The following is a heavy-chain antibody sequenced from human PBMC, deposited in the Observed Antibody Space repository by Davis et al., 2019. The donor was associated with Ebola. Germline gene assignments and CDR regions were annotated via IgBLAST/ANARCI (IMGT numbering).Heavy chain of an antibody. J-gene: IGHJ4*02. V-gene: IGHV1-69*04. Sequence: SVKVSCKASGGTFSSYAINWVRQAPGQGLEWMGRIIPILGIANYAQTFQGRVTITADKSTSTAYMELSSLRSEDTAVYYCAAAIAARLPDYWGQGTLVTVSS. D-gene: IGHD6-6*01. CDR2: IIPILGIA. CDR1: GGTFSSYA. CDR3: AAAIAARLPDY.